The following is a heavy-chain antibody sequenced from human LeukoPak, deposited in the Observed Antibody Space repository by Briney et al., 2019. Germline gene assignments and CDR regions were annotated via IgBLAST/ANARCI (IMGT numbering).Heavy chain of an antibody. Sequence: TGGSLRLSCAASGFTFSSYSMNWVRQAPGKGLEWVSSISSTSSYIYYADSVKGRFTISRDNAKSSLYLQMNTLRAEDTAVYYCARASSGWAVDLYYFDYWGQGTLVTVSS. CDR1: GFTFSSYS. J-gene: IGHJ4*02. V-gene: IGHV3-21*01. CDR2: ISSTSSYI. D-gene: IGHD6-19*01. CDR3: ARASSGWAVDLYYFDY.